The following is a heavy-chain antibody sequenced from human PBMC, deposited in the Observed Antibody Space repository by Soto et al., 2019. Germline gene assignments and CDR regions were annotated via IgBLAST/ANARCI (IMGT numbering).Heavy chain of an antibody. V-gene: IGHV3-21*02. J-gene: IGHJ4*02. Sequence: EVQLVESGGGLVKPGGSLRLSCTASGFTFSSYNMNWVRQAPGKGLEWVSSISSSSNYIYYADSMKGRFTISRDNXMNSLYLQMNSLRAEDTAVYYCARENAYGDPNSFDYWGQGTLVTVSS. CDR3: ARENAYGDPNSFDY. CDR1: GFTFSSYN. D-gene: IGHD4-17*01. CDR2: ISSSSNYI.